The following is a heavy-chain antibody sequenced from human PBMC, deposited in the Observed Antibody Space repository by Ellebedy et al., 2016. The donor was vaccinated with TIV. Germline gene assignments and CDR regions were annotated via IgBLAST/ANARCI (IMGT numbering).Heavy chain of an antibody. CDR1: GFTFSSSA. CDR2: ISYDGSNK. J-gene: IGHJ6*02. CDR3: ARVNYDRSGSPEYYYHGMDV. V-gene: IGHV3-30-3*01. Sequence: GESLKISCAASGFTFSSSAMHWVRQAPGKGLEWVAVISYDGSNKYYADSVKGRFTISRDNSKNTLYLQMNSLRGGDTAVDYCARVNYDRSGSPEYYYHGMDVWGQGTTVTVSS. D-gene: IGHD3-10*01.